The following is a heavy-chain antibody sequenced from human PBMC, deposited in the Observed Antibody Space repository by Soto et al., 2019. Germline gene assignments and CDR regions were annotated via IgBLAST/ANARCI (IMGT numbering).Heavy chain of an antibody. D-gene: IGHD6-19*01. J-gene: IGHJ4*02. CDR2: INPNSGGT. Sequence: GASVKVSCKASGYTFTGYYMHWVRQAPGQGLEWMGWINPNSGGTNYAQKFQGRVTMTRDTSISTAYMELSRLRSDDTAVYYCAREIAVAGPTMGFDYWGQGTLVTVSS. CDR1: GYTFTGYY. V-gene: IGHV1-2*02. CDR3: AREIAVAGPTMGFDY.